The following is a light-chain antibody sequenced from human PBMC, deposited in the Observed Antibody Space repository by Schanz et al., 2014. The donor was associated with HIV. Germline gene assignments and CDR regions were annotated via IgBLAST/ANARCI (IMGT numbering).Light chain of an antibody. CDR3: GTWHSNLIGRG. CDR1: AFNIGHYS. Sequence: QSVLTQPPSVSAAPGQRVTISCSGSAFNIGHYSVSWYQQFPGTVPKLLIYDNNKRPSGIPDRFSGDKSGTSATLGITGLETGDEADYYCGTWHSNLIGRGFGGGTKLTVL. CDR2: DNN. J-gene: IGLJ3*02. V-gene: IGLV1-51*01.